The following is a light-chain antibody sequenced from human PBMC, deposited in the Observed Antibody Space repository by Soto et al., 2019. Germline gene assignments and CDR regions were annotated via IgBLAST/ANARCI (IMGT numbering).Light chain of an antibody. CDR1: NIGSKS. V-gene: IGLV3-21*02. J-gene: IGLJ3*02. CDR3: QVWDSSSDHPGV. CDR2: DDS. Sequence: SSELTQPPSVSVAPGQTARITCGGNNIGSKSVHWYQQKPGQAPVLVVYDDSDWPSGIPERFSGSNSGNTATLTISRVEAGDEADYYCQVWDSSSDHPGVFGGGTKLTVL.